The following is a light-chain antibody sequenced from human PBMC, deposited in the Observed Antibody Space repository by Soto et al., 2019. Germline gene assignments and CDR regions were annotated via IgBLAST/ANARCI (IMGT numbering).Light chain of an antibody. CDR2: GAS. CDR3: QQSGSSPLT. Sequence: EIVLTQSPGTLSLSPGDRATLSCRASQSVTSNYLAWYQKKPGQAPRLLIYGASSRAADIPDRFSGSGSGTDFTLTISRLEPEDFAVYYCQQSGSSPLTFGGGNKVEIK. J-gene: IGKJ4*01. CDR1: QSVTSNY. V-gene: IGKV3-20*01.